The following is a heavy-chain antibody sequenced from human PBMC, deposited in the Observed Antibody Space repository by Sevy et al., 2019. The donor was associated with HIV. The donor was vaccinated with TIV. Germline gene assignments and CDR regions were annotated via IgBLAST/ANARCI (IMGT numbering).Heavy chain of an antibody. CDR1: GFTVSSNY. CDR3: ARDLGSSGYDP. D-gene: IGHD3-22*01. Sequence: GGSLRLSCAASGFTVSSNYMSWVRQAPGKGLEWVSVIYSGGSTYYADSVKGRFTISRDNSKNTLYLQMNNLRAEDTAVYYCARDLGSSGYDPWGQGTLVTVSS. J-gene: IGHJ5*02. V-gene: IGHV3-53*01. CDR2: IYSGGST.